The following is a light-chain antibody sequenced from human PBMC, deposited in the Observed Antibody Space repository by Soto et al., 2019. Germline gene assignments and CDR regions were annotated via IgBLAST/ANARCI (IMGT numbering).Light chain of an antibody. CDR3: QTWGTGIRV. Sequence: QLVLTQSPSASASLGASVKLTCTLSSGHSSYAIAWHQQQPDKGPRYLMKLNSDGTHNKGDGIPDRFSGSISGAERYLTISSLQSEDEADYYCQTWGTGIRVFGGGTKLTLL. V-gene: IGLV4-69*01. CDR2: LNSDGTH. J-gene: IGLJ3*02. CDR1: SGHSSYA.